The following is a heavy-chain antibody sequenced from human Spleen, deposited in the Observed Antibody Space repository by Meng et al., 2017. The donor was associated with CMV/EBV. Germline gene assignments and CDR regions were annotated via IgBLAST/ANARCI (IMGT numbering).Heavy chain of an antibody. CDR1: GGSISSSTYY. J-gene: IGHJ5*02. D-gene: IGHD6-13*01. CDR2: IYYSGGT. Sequence: SETLSLTCTVSGGSISSSTYYWGWIRQPPGKGLEWIGSIYYSGGTYYNPSLKSRVTISVDTSKNQFSLRLSSVTAADTAVYYCARSVKGYSSSCFDPWGQGTLVTVSS. V-gene: IGHV4-39*01. CDR3: ARSVKGYSSSCFDP.